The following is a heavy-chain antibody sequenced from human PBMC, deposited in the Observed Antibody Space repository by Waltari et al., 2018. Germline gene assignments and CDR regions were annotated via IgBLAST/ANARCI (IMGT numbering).Heavy chain of an antibody. Sequence: QVQLVESGGGVVQPGRSLKLSCEGSGFTFNDFSFHWIRQAPGKGQDWMSLISYDGSNDYYADSGQGRVTISRDNSKNMLYLQISSLRSEDTAVYYCARDASRTFDLWGQGTLVTVSS. CDR2: ISYDGSND. J-gene: IGHJ4*02. CDR3: ARDASRTFDL. V-gene: IGHV3-30*15. CDR1: GFTFNDFS. D-gene: IGHD1-7*01.